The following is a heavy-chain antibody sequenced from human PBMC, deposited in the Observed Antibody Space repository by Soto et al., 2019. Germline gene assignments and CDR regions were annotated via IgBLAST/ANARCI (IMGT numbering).Heavy chain of an antibody. V-gene: IGHV1-8*01. D-gene: IGHD6-19*01. CDR2: MNPNSGNP. CDR3: ARGFRGSGWYWFAP. J-gene: IGHJ5*02. CDR1: GYTFTSYD. Sequence: QVQLVQSGAEVKKPGASVKVSCKASGYTFTSYDINWVRQDTGQGLEWMGWMNPNSGNPGYAHKFQGRVTMTRNTSVGTAYMALSSLRSEDTAVYYCARGFRGSGWYWFAPWGQGTLVTVSS.